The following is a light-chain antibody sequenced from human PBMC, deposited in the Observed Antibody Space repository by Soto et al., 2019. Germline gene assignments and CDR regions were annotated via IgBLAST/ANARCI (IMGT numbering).Light chain of an antibody. CDR1: QSVSSSY. CDR2: GAS. J-gene: IGKJ1*01. CDR3: QQYGSFWT. V-gene: IGKV3-20*01. Sequence: EIVFTQSPGTLSLSPGERATLSCRASQSVSSSYLAWYQQKPGQAPRLLIYGASSRDTGIPDRFSGSGSETDFTLTISSLEPDDFAVYYCQQYGSFWTFGQGTKVEIK.